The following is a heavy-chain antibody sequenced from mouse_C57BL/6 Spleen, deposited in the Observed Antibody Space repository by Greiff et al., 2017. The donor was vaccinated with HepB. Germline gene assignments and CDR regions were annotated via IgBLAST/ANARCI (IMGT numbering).Heavy chain of an antibody. CDR2: INPSSGYT. CDR1: GYTFTSYT. V-gene: IGHV1-4*01. CDR3: ARYGGTTDYFDY. J-gene: IGHJ2*01. D-gene: IGHD1-1*01. Sequence: QVQLKESGAELARPGASVKMSCKASGYTFTSYTMHWVKQRPGQGLEWIGYINPSSGYTKYNQKFKDKATLTADKSSSTAYMQLSSLTSEDSAVYYCARYGGTTDYFDYWGQGTTLTVSS.